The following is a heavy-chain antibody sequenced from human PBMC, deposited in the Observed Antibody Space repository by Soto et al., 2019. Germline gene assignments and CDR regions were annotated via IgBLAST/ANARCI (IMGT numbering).Heavy chain of an antibody. V-gene: IGHV4-30-4*01. CDR2: IYYSGST. J-gene: IGHJ6*02. CDR1: GGSISSGDYY. Sequence: SETLSLTCTVSGGSISSGDYYWSWIRQPPGKGLEWIGYIYYSGSTYYNPSLKSRVTISVDTSKNQFSLKLSSVTAADTAVYYCAWFGKRDYHGMDVWGQGTTVTVSS. D-gene: IGHD3-10*01. CDR3: AWFGKRDYHGMDV.